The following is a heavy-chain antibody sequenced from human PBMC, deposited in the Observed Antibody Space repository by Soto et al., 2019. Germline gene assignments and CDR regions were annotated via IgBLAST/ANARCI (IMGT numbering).Heavy chain of an antibody. Sequence: GGSLRLSCAASGFTYSSYGMHWVRQAPGKGLEWVAVIWYDGSNKYYADSVKGRFTISRDNSKNTLYLQMNSLRAEDTAVYYCARIGVVWATQAFVMWCQGTMV. CDR1: GFTYSSYG. CDR2: IWYDGSNK. V-gene: IGHV3-33*08. D-gene: IGHD3-10*01. CDR3: ARIGVVWATQAFVM. J-gene: IGHJ3*02.